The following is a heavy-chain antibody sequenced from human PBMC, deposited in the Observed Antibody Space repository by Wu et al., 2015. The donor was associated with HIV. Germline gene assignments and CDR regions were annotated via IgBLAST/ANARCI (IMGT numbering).Heavy chain of an antibody. CDR1: GNSLNKLS. D-gene: IGHD5-18*01. CDR3: AKDPDAREYSYGYFHYYMDV. CDR2: FDPEDGKI. V-gene: IGHV1-24*01. J-gene: IGHJ6*03. Sequence: HVQLFQSGAVMRKPGASVKVSYKVLGNSLNKLSMNWVRQAPGRGLEWMGGFDPEDGKILYAQKFQGRVDMTEDTLTNTAYLVLNTLTSDDTAVYYCAKDPDAREYSYGYFHYYMDVWGKGTSVTVSS.